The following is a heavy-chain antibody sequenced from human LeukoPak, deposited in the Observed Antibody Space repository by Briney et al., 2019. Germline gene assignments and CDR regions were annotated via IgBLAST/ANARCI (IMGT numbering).Heavy chain of an antibody. CDR3: ARGTYYYDSSGYYHYFDY. CDR1: GFTFSSYW. CDR2: INSDGGST. Sequence: GGSLRLSCAASGFTFSSYWMHWVRQAPGKGLVWVSRINSDGGSTSYADSVKGRFTISRDNAKNTLYLQMNSLRAEDTAVYYCARGTYYYDSSGYYHYFDYWGQGTLVTVSS. J-gene: IGHJ4*02. D-gene: IGHD3-22*01. V-gene: IGHV3-74*01.